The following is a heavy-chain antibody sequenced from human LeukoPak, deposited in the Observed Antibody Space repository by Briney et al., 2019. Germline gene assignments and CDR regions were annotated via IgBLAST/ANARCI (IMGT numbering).Heavy chain of an antibody. D-gene: IGHD6-13*01. Sequence: ETLSLTCTVSGYSISSGYYWGWIRQPQGKGLEWVSPISSSSSYIYYADSVKGRFTISRDNAKNSLYLQMNSLRAEDTAVYYCARGSQYSSTPGWFDPWGQGTLVTVSS. J-gene: IGHJ5*02. V-gene: IGHV3-21*01. CDR1: GYSISSGYY. CDR3: ARGSQYSSTPGWFDP. CDR2: ISSSSSYI.